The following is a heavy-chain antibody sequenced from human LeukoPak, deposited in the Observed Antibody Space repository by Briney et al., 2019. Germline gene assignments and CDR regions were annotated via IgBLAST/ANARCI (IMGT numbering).Heavy chain of an antibody. Sequence: SVKVSCKASGGTFNTYTISWVRQAPGQGLEWMGRITPILGITNYAQNLQGRVTLTADKSTSTVYMELSSLRSGDTAVYYCARDYADYFYYYMDVWGKGTTVTVSS. CDR3: ARDYADYFYYYMDV. CDR2: ITPILGIT. CDR1: GGTFNTYT. V-gene: IGHV1-69*04. D-gene: IGHD3-16*01. J-gene: IGHJ6*03.